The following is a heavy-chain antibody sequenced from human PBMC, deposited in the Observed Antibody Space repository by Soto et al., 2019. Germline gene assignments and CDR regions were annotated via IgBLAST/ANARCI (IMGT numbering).Heavy chain of an antibody. J-gene: IGHJ4*02. D-gene: IGHD4-17*01. V-gene: IGHV4-39*01. CDR1: GGSISSSSYY. CDR2: IYYSGST. Sequence: QLQLQESGPGLVKPSETLSLTCTVSGGSISSSSYYWGWIRPPPGKGLEWIGRIYYSGSTYYNPSLKSRITIPADTSKNQFSPKLSSVTTADTAVYYCARRGHYCDSPNFGYWGQETLVTVSS. CDR3: ARRGHYCDSPNFGY.